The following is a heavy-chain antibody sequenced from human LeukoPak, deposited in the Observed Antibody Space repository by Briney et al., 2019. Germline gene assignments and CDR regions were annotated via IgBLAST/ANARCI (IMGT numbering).Heavy chain of an antibody. CDR3: ARNSPRDVAGRQFLPGVLSLLSQCDNCFDP. Sequence: GASVKVSCKASGYTFTNYGISWVRQAPGQGLEWMGWINTYNGNTNYAQKFQGRVTMTTDTSTSTAYMALRSLRSDDMAVYYCARNSPRDVAGRQFLPGVLSLLSQCDNCFDPWGQGTLVSVSS. D-gene: IGHD7-27*01. CDR2: INTYNGNT. J-gene: IGHJ5*02. CDR1: GYTFTNYG. V-gene: IGHV1-18*03.